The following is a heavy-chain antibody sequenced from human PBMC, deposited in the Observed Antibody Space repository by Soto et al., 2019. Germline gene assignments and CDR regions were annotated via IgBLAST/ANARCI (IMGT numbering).Heavy chain of an antibody. Sequence: TSETLSLTCSVSGGSVSNKTYYWSWIRQPPGKGLEWIGEINHSGSTNYNPSLKGRVTISVDTSKNQFSLKLSSVTAADTAVYYCARGVRADFWSGYPRAVFDYWGQGTLVTVSS. D-gene: IGHD3-3*01. CDR2: INHSGST. V-gene: IGHV4-34*01. CDR1: GGSVSNKTYY. J-gene: IGHJ4*02. CDR3: ARGVRADFWSGYPRAVFDY.